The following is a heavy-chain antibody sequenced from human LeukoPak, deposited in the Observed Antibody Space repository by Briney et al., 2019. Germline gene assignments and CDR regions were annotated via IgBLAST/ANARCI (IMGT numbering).Heavy chain of an antibody. CDR1: GYTLTGYY. CDR2: INPNSGGT. CDR3: AREEWELGGHDY. V-gene: IGHV1-2*06. D-gene: IGHD1-26*01. Sequence: ASXKVSCKASGYTLTGYYMHWVRQAPGQGLEWMGRINPNSGGTNYAQKFQGRVTMTRDTSISSAYMELSRLRSDDTAVYYCAREEWELGGHDYWGQGTLVTVSP. J-gene: IGHJ4*02.